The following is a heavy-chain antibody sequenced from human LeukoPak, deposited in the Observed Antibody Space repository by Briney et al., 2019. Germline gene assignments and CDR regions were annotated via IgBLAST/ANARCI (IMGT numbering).Heavy chain of an antibody. CDR3: ARSPPKPGVVVVPAAMAYFDY. CDR1: GGSISSGSYY. V-gene: IGHV4-61*02. CDR2: IYTSGST. D-gene: IGHD2-2*01. J-gene: IGHJ4*02. Sequence: SETLSLTCTVSGGSISSGSYYWSWIRQPAGKGLEWIGRIYTSGSTNYNPSLKSRVTMSVDTSKNQFSLKLSSVTAADTAVYYCARSPPKPGVVVVPAAMAYFDYWGQGTLVTVSS.